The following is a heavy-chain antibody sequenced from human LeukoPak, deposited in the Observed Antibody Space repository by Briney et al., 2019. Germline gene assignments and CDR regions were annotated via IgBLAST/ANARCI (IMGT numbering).Heavy chain of an antibody. CDR1: GYTFTGCY. V-gene: IGHV1-8*02. J-gene: IGHJ4*02. D-gene: IGHD2-15*01. CDR3: ARGLGYCSGGSCSHFDY. CDR2: MNPNSGNT. Sequence: ASVKVSCKASGYTFTGCYMHWVRQAPGQGLEWMGWMNPNSGNTGYAQKFQGRVTMTRNTSISTAYMELSSLRSEDTAVYYCARGLGYCSGGSCSHFDYWGQGTLVTVSS.